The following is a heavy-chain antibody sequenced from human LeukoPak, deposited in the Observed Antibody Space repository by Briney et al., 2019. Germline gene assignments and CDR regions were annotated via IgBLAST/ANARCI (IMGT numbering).Heavy chain of an antibody. Sequence: GGSLRLSCAASGFTFYTYSMNGVRQAPGKGLEWVSYISSSSSAIYYADSVKGRFTISRDNAKNSLYLQMNSLRDEDTAVYSWARSYSSGWFYIDSWGQGTLVTVSS. V-gene: IGHV3-48*02. CDR1: GFTFYTYS. D-gene: IGHD6-19*01. CDR2: ISSSSSAI. CDR3: ARSYSSGWFYIDS. J-gene: IGHJ4*02.